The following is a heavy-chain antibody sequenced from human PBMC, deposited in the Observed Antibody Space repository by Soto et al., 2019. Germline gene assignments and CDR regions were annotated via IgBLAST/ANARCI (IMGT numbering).Heavy chain of an antibody. V-gene: IGHV4-34*01. CDR3: ARVTSELKGSPTYSSPLDFDY. Sequence: SETLSLTCAVYGGSFSGYYWSWIRQPPGKGLEWIGEINHSGSTNYNPSLKSRVTISVDTSKNQFSLKLSSVTAADTAVYYCARVTSELKGSPTYSSPLDFDYWGQGTLVTVSS. CDR1: GGSFSGYY. CDR2: INHSGST. J-gene: IGHJ4*02. D-gene: IGHD6-6*01.